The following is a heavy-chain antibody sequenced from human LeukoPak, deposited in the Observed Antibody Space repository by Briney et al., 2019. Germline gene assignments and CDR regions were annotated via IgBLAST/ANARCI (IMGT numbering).Heavy chain of an antibody. CDR3: ARENDGVNSLWFDP. CDR2: IYYSGST. J-gene: IGHJ5*02. D-gene: IGHD4-23*01. CDR1: GGSISSYY. V-gene: IGHV4-59*01. Sequence: SETLSLTCTVSGGSISSYYWSWIRQPPGKGLEWIGYIYYSGSTNYNPSLKSRVTISVDTSKNQFSLKLSSVTAADTAVYYCARENDGVNSLWFDPWGQGTLVTVSS.